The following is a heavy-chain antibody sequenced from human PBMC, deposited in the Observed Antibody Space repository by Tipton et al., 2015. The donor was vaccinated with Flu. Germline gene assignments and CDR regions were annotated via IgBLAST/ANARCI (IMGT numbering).Heavy chain of an antibody. V-gene: IGHV4-59*10. J-gene: IGHJ4*02. Sequence: LRLSCVVYGGSFSGDYCSWIRQPPGKGLEWIGRIDAGGSTLYNASLQGRLILSVDTTKNQISVRLRSVTAADTAVYYCARFSVRGESDYWGQGTLVTVSS. D-gene: IGHD3-10*01. CDR1: GGSFSGDY. CDR3: ARFSVRGESDY. CDR2: IDAGGST.